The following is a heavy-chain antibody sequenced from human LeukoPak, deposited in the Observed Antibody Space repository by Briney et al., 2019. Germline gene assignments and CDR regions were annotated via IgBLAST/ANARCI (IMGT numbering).Heavy chain of an antibody. Sequence: GGSLRLSCAASGFSFSDYYMTWIRQAPGKGLEWVSYISSGGDFIHYADSVEGRFTISRDNTKKSLYLQMNSLRAGDTAVYFCASYDSSGYGALQHWGQGTLVTVSS. CDR2: ISSGGDFI. CDR3: ASYDSSGYGALQH. CDR1: GFSFSDYY. D-gene: IGHD3-22*01. V-gene: IGHV3-11*04. J-gene: IGHJ1*01.